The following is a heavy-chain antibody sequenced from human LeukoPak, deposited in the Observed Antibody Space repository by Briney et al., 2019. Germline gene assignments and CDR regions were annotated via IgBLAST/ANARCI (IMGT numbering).Heavy chain of an antibody. CDR1: GGSISSYY. Sequence: SESLSLTCTVSGGSISSYYWSWIRQPPGKGLEWIGYIYYSGSTNYNPSLKSRVTISVDTSKNQFSLKLSSVTAADTAVYYCARARYDSSGYRFDYWGQGTLVTVSS. J-gene: IGHJ4*02. CDR2: IYYSGST. V-gene: IGHV4-59*01. CDR3: ARARYDSSGYRFDY. D-gene: IGHD3-22*01.